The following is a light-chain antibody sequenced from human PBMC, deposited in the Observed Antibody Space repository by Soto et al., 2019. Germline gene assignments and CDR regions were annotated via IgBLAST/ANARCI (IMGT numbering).Light chain of an antibody. J-gene: IGLJ1*01. Sequence: QSVLLQPASVSGSPGQSTTISCTGTSSDVGGSNYVSWYQHHPHRAPKLLIYEVSYRPSGVSNRFSGSKSGNTASLTISGLQADDEADYYCSSYTSSNSLEVFGFGTKFTVL. V-gene: IGLV2-14*01. CDR3: SSYTSSNSLEV. CDR1: SSDVGGSNY. CDR2: EVS.